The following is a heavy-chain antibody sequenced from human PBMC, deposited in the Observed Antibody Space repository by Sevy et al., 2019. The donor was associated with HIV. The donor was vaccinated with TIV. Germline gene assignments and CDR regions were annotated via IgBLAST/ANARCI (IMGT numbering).Heavy chain of an antibody. CDR3: ARDQFSYFDY. V-gene: IGHV3-74*01. CDR2: INSDGSIT. Sequence: GESLKISCATSGFTFTTYWMHWVRQSPGKGLVWVSRINSDGSITDYADSVKGRFTMSRDNAKNTLYLQMNSLRAEDTAVYYCARDQFSYFDYWGQGTLVTVSS. CDR1: GFTFTTYW. D-gene: IGHD3-3*01. J-gene: IGHJ4*02.